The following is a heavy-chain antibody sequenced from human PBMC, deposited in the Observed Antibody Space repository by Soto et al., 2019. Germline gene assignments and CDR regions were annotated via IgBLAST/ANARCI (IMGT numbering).Heavy chain of an antibody. CDR3: AREGERYCSSTSCFLYYYYGMDV. V-gene: IGHV1-18*01. Sequence: GASVKVSCKTSGYTFTSYGVSWVRQAPGQGLEWMGWITAHNGDTNYAQNLQGRVTMTTDTPTSTAYMELRSLRSDDTAVYYCAREGERYCSSTSCFLYYYYGMDVWGQGTTVTVFS. CDR2: ITAHNGDT. J-gene: IGHJ6*02. CDR1: GYTFTSYG. D-gene: IGHD2-2*01.